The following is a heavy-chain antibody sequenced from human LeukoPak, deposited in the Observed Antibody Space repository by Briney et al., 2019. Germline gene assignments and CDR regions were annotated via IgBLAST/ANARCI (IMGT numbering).Heavy chain of an antibody. Sequence: ASVKVSCKASGYTFTGYYMHWVRQAPGQGLEWMGWINPNSGGTNYAQKFQGRVTMTRDTSISTAYMELSRLRSDDTAVYYCARGPGYYDSSGYYTYWGQGTLVTVSS. CDR2: INPNSGGT. J-gene: IGHJ4*02. CDR3: ARGPGYYDSSGYYTY. D-gene: IGHD3-22*01. CDR1: GYTFTGYY. V-gene: IGHV1-2*02.